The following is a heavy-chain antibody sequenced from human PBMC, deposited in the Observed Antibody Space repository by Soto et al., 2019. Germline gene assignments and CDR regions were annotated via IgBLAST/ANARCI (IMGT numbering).Heavy chain of an antibody. V-gene: IGHV3-33*01. CDR3: ARDDDYPDNGFDY. CDR2: ILNDASGH. D-gene: IGHD4-17*01. CDR1: GFTFSRHG. J-gene: IGHJ4*02. Sequence: QVQLVESGGGVVQPGTSLRLSCAASGFTFSRHGMHWVRQTPGKGLEWLAVILNDASGHWYADSVKGRFTISRDNFENSLYLQMTGLILDDPAMYYCARDDDYPDNGFDYWGQGTLVTVSS.